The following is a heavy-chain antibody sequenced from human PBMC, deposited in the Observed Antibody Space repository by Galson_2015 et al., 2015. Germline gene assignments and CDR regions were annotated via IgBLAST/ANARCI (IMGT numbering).Heavy chain of an antibody. V-gene: IGHV5-51*01. CDR2: IYPGDSDT. J-gene: IGHJ6*03. Sequence: QSGAEVKKPGESLKISCKGSGYSFPSYWIGWVRQMPGKGLEWMGIIYPGDSDTRYSPSFQGQVTISADKSISTAYLQWSSLKASDTAMYYWARLFVSTIVQGVITPYYMDVWGKGTTVTVSS. D-gene: IGHD3-10*01. CDR3: ARLFVSTIVQGVITPYYMDV. CDR1: GYSFPSYW.